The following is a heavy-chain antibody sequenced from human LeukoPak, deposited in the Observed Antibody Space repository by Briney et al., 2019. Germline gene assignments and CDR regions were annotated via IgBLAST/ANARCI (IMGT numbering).Heavy chain of an antibody. Sequence: GRSLRLSCAASGFTFSSYGMHWVRQAPGKGLEWMAVISYDGINKYYADSVKGRFTFSRDNAKNTLYLQMNSLRVEDTAVYYCARVETSMGARYYMDVWGKGTTVTVSS. D-gene: IGHD1-26*01. CDR3: ARVETSMGARYYMDV. V-gene: IGHV3-30*03. J-gene: IGHJ6*03. CDR2: ISYDGINK. CDR1: GFTFSSYG.